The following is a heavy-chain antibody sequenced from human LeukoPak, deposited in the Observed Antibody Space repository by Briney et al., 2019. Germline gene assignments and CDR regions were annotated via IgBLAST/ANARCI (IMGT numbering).Heavy chain of an antibody. CDR2: IYSGGST. D-gene: IGHD1-1*01. Sequence: GGSLRLSCAASGFTVSSNYMSWVRQAPGKGLEWVSVIYSGGSTYYADSVKGRFTISRDNSKNTLYLQMNSLKAEDTAVYYCAKGKTGGYYYYYMDVWGKGTTVTVSS. J-gene: IGHJ6*03. CDR1: GFTVSSNY. V-gene: IGHV3-53*01. CDR3: AKGKTGGYYYYYMDV.